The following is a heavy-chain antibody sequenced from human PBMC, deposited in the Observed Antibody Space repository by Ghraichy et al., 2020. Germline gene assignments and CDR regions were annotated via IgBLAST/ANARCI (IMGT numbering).Heavy chain of an antibody. V-gene: IGHV3-13*01. CDR1: GFTFSDYD. Sequence: GGSLRLSCVASGFTFSDYDMHWVRQASGKGLEWVSVIGIAEDTYYTASVKGRFSISRDIAKSSLYLQMSSLRVEDTAIYYCARATGGEYLDYWGQGTLVTVSS. J-gene: IGHJ4*02. D-gene: IGHD3-16*01. CDR3: ARATGGEYLDY. CDR2: IGIAEDT.